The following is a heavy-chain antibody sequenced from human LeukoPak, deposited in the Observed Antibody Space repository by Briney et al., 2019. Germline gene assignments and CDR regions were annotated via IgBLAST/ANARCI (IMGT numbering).Heavy chain of an antibody. CDR2: IYYGGST. CDR1: GGSISSYY. V-gene: IGHV4-59*12. Sequence: SETLSLTCTVSGGSISSYYWSWIRQPPGKGLEWIGYIYYGGSTNYNPSLKSRVTISVDTSKNQLSLKLSSVTAADTAVYYCARLYYYGSGMFSAFDIWGQGTVVTVSS. D-gene: IGHD3-10*01. J-gene: IGHJ3*02. CDR3: ARLYYYGSGMFSAFDI.